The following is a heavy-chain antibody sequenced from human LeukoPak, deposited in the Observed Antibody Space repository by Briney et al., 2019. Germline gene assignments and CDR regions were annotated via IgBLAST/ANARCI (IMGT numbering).Heavy chain of an antibody. CDR1: GLTFSNCL. CDR2: INPDGSAK. D-gene: IGHD3-10*01. CDR3: ARAFGPDY. V-gene: IGHV3-7*01. J-gene: IGHJ4*02. Sequence: GWALTLSYAASGLTFSNCLLIWVGPAPGKVLEWVTNINPDGSAKYYVDSVKGRFAISRDNAKISLFLQMNSLRAEDTAVYYCARAFGPDYWGQGTLVTVSS.